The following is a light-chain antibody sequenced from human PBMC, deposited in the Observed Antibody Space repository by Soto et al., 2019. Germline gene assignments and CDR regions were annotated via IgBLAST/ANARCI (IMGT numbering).Light chain of an antibody. Sequence: EVVLTQSPGTLSLSPGESATLSCRASQSVSSNYLAWYQRKPGQAPRLLIYGVSTRATGIPDRFSGSGSGTDFSLTIRRLEPEDFALYYCQQYFTSPLTFGGGTKV. CDR3: QQYFTSPLT. V-gene: IGKV3-20*01. CDR1: QSVSSNY. J-gene: IGKJ4*01. CDR2: GVS.